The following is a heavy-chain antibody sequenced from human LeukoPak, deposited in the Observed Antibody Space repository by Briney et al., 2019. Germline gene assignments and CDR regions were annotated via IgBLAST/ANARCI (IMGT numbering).Heavy chain of an antibody. J-gene: IGHJ6*03. CDR1: GYTFTSCD. V-gene: IGHV1-8*02. CDR3: ARDPHYYDLDV. Sequence: ASVNLSFNSAGYTFTSCDINWVRHPNGQGLELMGMMNPNSGSTSYAQKFHGRVTMTRNTSISNAYMELRSPRSEDTAVDYCARDPHYYDLDVWGKGTTVTVSS. CDR2: MNPNSGST.